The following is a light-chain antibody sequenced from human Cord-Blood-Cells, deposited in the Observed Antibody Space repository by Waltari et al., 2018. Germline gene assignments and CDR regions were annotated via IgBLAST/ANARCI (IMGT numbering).Light chain of an antibody. CDR3: QQYYSTPYT. J-gene: IGKJ2*01. CDR2: WAS. CDR1: QSVLYSSNNKNY. Sequence: DIVMTQYPDSLAVSLGERATINCKSSQSVLYSSNNKNYLAWYQQKPGQPPKLLIYWASTRESGVPGRFSGSGSGTDFTLTISSLQAEDVAVYYCQQYYSTPYTFGQGTKLEIK. V-gene: IGKV4-1*01.